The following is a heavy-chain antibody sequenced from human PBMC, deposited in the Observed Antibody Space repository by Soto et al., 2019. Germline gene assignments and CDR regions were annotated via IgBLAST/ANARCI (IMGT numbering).Heavy chain of an antibody. CDR2: IWYDGSNK. J-gene: IGHJ6*02. Sequence: QVQLVESGGGVIQPGRSLRLSCAASGFTLRLHAMHWVRQAPGKGLEWVAQIWYDGSNKYYTDSVKGRFTVSRADFKNPVFLEMDRLRAEDTAVYYCARDRQQLTPYALDVWCQGTTVIVSS. D-gene: IGHD6-13*01. CDR1: GFTLRLHA. CDR3: ARDRQQLTPYALDV. V-gene: IGHV3-33*08.